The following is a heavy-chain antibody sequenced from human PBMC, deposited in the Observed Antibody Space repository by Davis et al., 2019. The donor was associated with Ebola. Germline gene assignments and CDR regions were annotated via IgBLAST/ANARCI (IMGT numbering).Heavy chain of an antibody. CDR3: ARARRDIVVVPAARGGWFDP. CDR2: INPGGGST. V-gene: IGHV1-46*01. Sequence: AASVKVSCKASGYTFTSYYMHWVRQAPGQGLEWMGLINPGGGSTNYAQKFQGRVTMTRDTSTSTVYMELSSLRSEDTAVYYCARARRDIVVVPAARGGWFDPWGQGTLVTVSS. CDR1: GYTFTSYY. D-gene: IGHD2-2*01. J-gene: IGHJ5*02.